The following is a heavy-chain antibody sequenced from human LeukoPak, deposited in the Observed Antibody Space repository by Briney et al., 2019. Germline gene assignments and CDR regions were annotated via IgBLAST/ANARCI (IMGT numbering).Heavy chain of an antibody. Sequence: GESLKISCKGSGYSFTSYWIGWVRQMPGKGLEWMGIIYPTDSDTRYSPSFQGQVTISADKSISTAYLQWSSLKASDTAMYYCARRNDFWSGYYGYYFDYWGQGTLVTVSS. CDR3: ARRNDFWSGYYGYYFDY. V-gene: IGHV5-51*01. CDR2: IYPTDSDT. CDR1: GYSFTSYW. J-gene: IGHJ4*02. D-gene: IGHD3-3*01.